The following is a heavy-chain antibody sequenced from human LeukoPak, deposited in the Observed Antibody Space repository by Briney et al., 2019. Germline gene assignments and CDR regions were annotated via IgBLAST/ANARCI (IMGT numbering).Heavy chain of an antibody. CDR2: ISINGGST. CDR1: GFTFSSYA. D-gene: IGHD3-10*01. Sequence: GGSLRLSCSASGFTFSSYAMHWVRQAPGKGLEYVSVISINGGSTDYADSVKGRFTISRDNSKNTVYLQMSSLRAEDTAVYYCVKESRVVRGVIMDAFDMWGKGTMVTVSS. CDR3: VKESRVVRGVIMDAFDM. V-gene: IGHV3-64D*06. J-gene: IGHJ3*02.